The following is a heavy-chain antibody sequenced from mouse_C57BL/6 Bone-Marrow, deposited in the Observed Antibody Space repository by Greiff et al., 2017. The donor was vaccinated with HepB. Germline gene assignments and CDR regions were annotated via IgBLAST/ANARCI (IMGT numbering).Heavy chain of an antibody. CDR3: ARSIYYYGSSLSWFAY. CDR2: IYPRSGNT. D-gene: IGHD1-1*01. V-gene: IGHV1-81*01. J-gene: IGHJ3*01. CDR1: GYTFTSYG. Sequence: QVQLQQSGAELARPGASVKLSCKASGYTFTSYGISWVKQRTGQGLEWIGEIYPRSGNTYYNEKFKGKATLTADKSSSTAYMELRSLTSEDSAVYFCARSIYYYGSSLSWFAYWGQGTLVTVSA.